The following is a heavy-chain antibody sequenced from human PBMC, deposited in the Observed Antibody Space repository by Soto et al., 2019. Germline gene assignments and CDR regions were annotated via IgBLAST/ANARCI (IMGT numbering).Heavy chain of an antibody. CDR2: INPNSGGT. Sequence: GASVKVSCKASGYTFTGYYMHWVRQAPGQGLEWMGWINPNSGGTNYAQKFQGWVTMTRDTSISTAYMELSRLRSDDTAVYYCARGGAIAARPLFDYYYYYMDVWGKGTTVTVSS. CDR3: ARGGAIAARPLFDYYYYYMDV. CDR1: GYTFTGYY. V-gene: IGHV1-2*04. D-gene: IGHD6-6*01. J-gene: IGHJ6*03.